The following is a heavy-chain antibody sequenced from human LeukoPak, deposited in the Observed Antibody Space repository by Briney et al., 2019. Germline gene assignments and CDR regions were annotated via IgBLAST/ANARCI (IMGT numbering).Heavy chain of an antibody. J-gene: IGHJ6*02. Sequence: PSETLSLTCTVSGGSISSGGYYWSWIRQHPGKGLEWIGYIYYSGSTNYNPSLKTRVTISIDTSKNQFSLKLSSVTAADTAIYYCAAEYGSGEYGMDVWGRGTTVTVSS. CDR1: GGSISSGGYY. D-gene: IGHD3-10*01. CDR3: AAEYGSGEYGMDV. CDR2: IYYSGST. V-gene: IGHV4-61*08.